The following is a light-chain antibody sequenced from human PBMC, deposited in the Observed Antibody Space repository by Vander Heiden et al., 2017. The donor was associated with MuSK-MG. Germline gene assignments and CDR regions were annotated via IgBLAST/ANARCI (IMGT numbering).Light chain of an antibody. V-gene: IGKV1-39*01. CDR3: QQSNSTPDT. J-gene: IGKJ2*01. CDR2: AAS. CDR1: QRISNY. Sequence: THPASILAASVGDSVTITCRASQRISNYSNCQQQKAEKLPNLMIYAASRSNSRVPRRFSSSASTADIIPTSSRLPHEDFVNYYQQQSNSTPDTFGQGTKLEIK.